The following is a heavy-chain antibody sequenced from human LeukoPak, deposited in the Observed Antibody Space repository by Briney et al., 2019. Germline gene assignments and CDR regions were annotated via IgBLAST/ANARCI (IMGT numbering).Heavy chain of an antibody. D-gene: IGHD4-23*01. Sequence: WASVKVSCKASGYTFTGYYVHWVRQAPGQGLEWMGWINPATGGTNSAQKFQGRVSLTRDTSISTAFMELSRLRSDDTAVYCCAREFLQLSGGPTPFDYWGQGTLVTVSS. CDR1: GYTFTGYY. CDR3: AREFLQLSGGPTPFDY. V-gene: IGHV1-2*02. J-gene: IGHJ4*02. CDR2: INPATGGT.